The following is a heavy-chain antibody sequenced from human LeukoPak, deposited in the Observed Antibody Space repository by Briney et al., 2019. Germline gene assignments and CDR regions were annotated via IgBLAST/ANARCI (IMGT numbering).Heavy chain of an antibody. CDR1: GFTFSSYW. Sequence: PGGSLRLSCAASGFTFSSYWMSWVRQAPGKGLEWVSNINQDGSGRYYVDSVKGRFTISRDNAKDSLYLQMNTLRAEDTAVYYCASTSLEYGAFDIWGQGTMVTVSS. CDR2: INQDGSGR. J-gene: IGHJ3*02. D-gene: IGHD3-3*01. CDR3: ASTSLEYGAFDI. V-gene: IGHV3-7*01.